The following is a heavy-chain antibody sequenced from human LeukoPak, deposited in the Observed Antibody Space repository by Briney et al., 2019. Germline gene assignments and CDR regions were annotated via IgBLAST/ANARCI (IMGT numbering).Heavy chain of an antibody. CDR3: ARDYYDSSGYADAFDI. CDR2: ISAYNGNT. J-gene: IGHJ3*02. Sequence: ASVKVSCKASGYTFASYGISWVRQAPGQGLEWMGWISAYNGNTNYAQKLQGRVTMTTDTSTSTAYMELRSLRSDDTAVHYCARDYYDSSGYADAFDIWGQGTMVTVSS. D-gene: IGHD3-22*01. CDR1: GYTFASYG. V-gene: IGHV1-18*01.